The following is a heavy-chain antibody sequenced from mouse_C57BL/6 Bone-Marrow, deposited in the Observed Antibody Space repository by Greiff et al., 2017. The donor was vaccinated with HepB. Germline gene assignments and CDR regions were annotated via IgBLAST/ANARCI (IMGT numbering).Heavy chain of an antibody. Sequence: QVQLQQSGAELARPGASVKLSCKASGYTFTSYGISWVKQRTGQGLEWIGEIYPRSGNTYYNEKIKGKATLTADKASSTAYIELRILTSEDSAVYFCARSLRYYYAMDYWGQGTSVTVSS. J-gene: IGHJ4*01. V-gene: IGHV1-81*01. D-gene: IGHD1-1*01. CDR3: ARSLRYYYAMDY. CDR2: IYPRSGNT. CDR1: GYTFTSYG.